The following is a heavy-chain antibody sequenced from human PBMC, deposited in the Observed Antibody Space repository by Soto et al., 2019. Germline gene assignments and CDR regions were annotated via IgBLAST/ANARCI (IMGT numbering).Heavy chain of an antibody. Sequence: GGSLRLSCAASGFTFSSYSMNWVRQAPGKGLEWVSYISSSSSTIYYADSVKGRFTISRDNAKNSLYLQMNSLRDEDTAVYYCARALGGYYDSSGYYSDYRGQGTLVTVSS. CDR2: ISSSSSTI. CDR1: GFTFSSYS. J-gene: IGHJ4*02. D-gene: IGHD3-22*01. V-gene: IGHV3-48*02. CDR3: ARALGGYYDSSGYYSDY.